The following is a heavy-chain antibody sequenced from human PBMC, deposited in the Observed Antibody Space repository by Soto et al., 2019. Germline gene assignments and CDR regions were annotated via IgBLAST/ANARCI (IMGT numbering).Heavy chain of an antibody. CDR3: ARVAADGSGSYYWFDP. CDR1: GYTFTSYA. CDR2: INPGNGNT. V-gene: IGHV1-3*01. D-gene: IGHD3-10*01. J-gene: IGHJ5*02. Sequence: ASVKVSCKASGYTFTSYAMHWVRQAPGQRLEWMGWINPGNGNTKYSQKFQGRVTITADKSTTTAYMEQSSLRSEDTAVYYCARVAADGSGSYYWFDPWGQGTLVTVSS.